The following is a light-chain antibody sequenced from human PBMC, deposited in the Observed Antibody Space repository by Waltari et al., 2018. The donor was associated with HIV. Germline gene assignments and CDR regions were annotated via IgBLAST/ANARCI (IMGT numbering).Light chain of an antibody. CDR3: QQRSNWPIT. CDR2: GAS. Sequence: EIVLTQSPATLSLSPGERATLSCRASQSVSSYLAWLQQKPGQAPRLLISGASNRAPGIPARFSGSGSGTDFTLTISSLEPEDFAVYYCQQRSNWPITFGQGTRLEIK. J-gene: IGKJ5*01. CDR1: QSVSSY. V-gene: IGKV3-11*01.